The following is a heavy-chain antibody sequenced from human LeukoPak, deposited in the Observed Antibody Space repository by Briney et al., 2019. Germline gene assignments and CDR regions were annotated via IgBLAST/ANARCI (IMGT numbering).Heavy chain of an antibody. CDR3: ESGDGEGWHHY. CDR2: IDHSGIT. V-gene: IGHV4-34*01. J-gene: IGHJ4*02. Sequence: SETLSLTCVVYGGSFSDYYWSWIRQPPGKGLEWIGEIDHSGITNYNPSLKSRVSISVDTSKNQFSLNLSSVPAADTAVYCCESGDGEGWHHYGGQGTLVSVST. D-gene: IGHD3-10*01. CDR1: GGSFSDYY.